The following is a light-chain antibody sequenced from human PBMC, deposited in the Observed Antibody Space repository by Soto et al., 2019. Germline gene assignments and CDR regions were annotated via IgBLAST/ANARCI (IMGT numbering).Light chain of an antibody. CDR2: GAS. CDR3: QQYNNWPPWT. V-gene: IGKV3-15*01. CDR1: QSVTTN. J-gene: IGKJ1*01. Sequence: EIVMTQSPATLSVSPGERATPSGRASQSVTTNLAWYQQKPAQAPRLLIYGASTRATGIPARFSGSGSGTEFTLTISSLQSEDFAVYYCQQYNNWPPWTFGQGTKVEIK.